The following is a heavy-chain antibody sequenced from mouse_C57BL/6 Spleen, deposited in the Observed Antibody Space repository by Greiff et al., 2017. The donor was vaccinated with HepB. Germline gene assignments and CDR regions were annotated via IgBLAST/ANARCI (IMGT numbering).Heavy chain of an antibody. Sequence: VQLKQSGPELVKPGASVKISCKASGYTFTDYYMNWVKQSHGKSLEWIGDINPNNGGTSYNQKFKGKATLTVAKSSSTAYMELRSLTSEDSAVYYCAPFITTVLDYWGQGTTLTVSS. CDR2: INPNNGGT. CDR1: GYTFTDYY. J-gene: IGHJ2*01. CDR3: APFITTVLDY. V-gene: IGHV1-26*01. D-gene: IGHD1-1*01.